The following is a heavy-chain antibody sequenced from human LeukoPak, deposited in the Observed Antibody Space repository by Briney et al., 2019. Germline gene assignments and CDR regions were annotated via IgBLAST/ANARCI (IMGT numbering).Heavy chain of an antibody. V-gene: IGHV4-4*07. CDR1: GDSISSYS. CDR3: ARQNGDYLWYLDY. CDR2: ISTSGST. D-gene: IGHD4-17*01. J-gene: IGHJ4*02. Sequence: SETLSLTCTVSGDSISSYSWTWIRQPAGKGLEWIGRISTSGSTSYNPSLKSRVAMSLDTSKNQFSLRLTSVTAADTAIYYCARQNGDYLWYLDYWGQGTLVTVSS.